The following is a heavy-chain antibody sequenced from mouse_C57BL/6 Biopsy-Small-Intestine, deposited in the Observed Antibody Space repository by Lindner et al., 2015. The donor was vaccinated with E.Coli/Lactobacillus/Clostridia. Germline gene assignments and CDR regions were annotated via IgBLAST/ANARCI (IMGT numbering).Heavy chain of an antibody. CDR1: GYTFTKYG. J-gene: IGHJ1*03. D-gene: IGHD3-2*01. CDR3: ARVDSSGSYYMDV. Sequence: SVKVSCKTSGYTFTKYGINWVRQAPGQGLEWLGWISIYNGNTKVAQNLQGRITMTTDTSTSTTYMDLRNVRSDDTAMYYCARVDSSGSYYMDVWGKGPRSPSPQ. CDR2: ISIYNGNT. V-gene: IGHV1-58*01.